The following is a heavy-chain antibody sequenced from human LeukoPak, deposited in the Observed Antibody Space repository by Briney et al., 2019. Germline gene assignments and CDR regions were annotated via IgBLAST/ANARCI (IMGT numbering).Heavy chain of an antibody. Sequence: PSETLSLTCTVSGGSISSSSYYWGWIRQPPGKGLGGIGSIYYSGSPYYNLSLKSRVTISVDTSKNQFSLKLSSVTAADTAVYYCASGYRSSWYGYWGQGTLVTVSS. D-gene: IGHD6-13*01. CDR1: GGSISSSSYY. CDR3: ASGYRSSWYGY. CDR2: IYYSGSP. J-gene: IGHJ4*02. V-gene: IGHV4-39*07.